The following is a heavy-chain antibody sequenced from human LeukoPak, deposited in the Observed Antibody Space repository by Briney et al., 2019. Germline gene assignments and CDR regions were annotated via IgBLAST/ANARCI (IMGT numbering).Heavy chain of an antibody. CDR1: GGSISSGGYY. D-gene: IGHD1-14*01. CDR3: ARTTPGGVDY. J-gene: IGHJ4*02. CDR2: IYYSGST. V-gene: IGHV4-31*03. Sequence: SETLSLTCTVSGGSISSGGYYWSWNRQHPGKGLEWIGYIYYSGSTYYNPSLKSRVTISVDTSKNQFSLKLSSVTAADTAVYYCARTTPGGVDYWGQGTLVTVSS.